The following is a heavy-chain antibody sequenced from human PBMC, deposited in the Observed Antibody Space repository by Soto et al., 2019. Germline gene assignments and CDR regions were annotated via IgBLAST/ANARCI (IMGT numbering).Heavy chain of an antibody. CDR1: GFSFNDVA. J-gene: IGHJ1*01. CDR2: IRSKTDGGAT. V-gene: IGHV3-15*07. Sequence: EVQLVESGGGLVKPGGSLRLSCAASGFSFNDVAMKWVRQAPGRGLEWVGRIRSKTDGGATEYAAPVRGRFTISRDDSKNTLYLQMNSLKIEDTAVYYSNPFMGAIQNWGQGTLVTVSS. D-gene: IGHD1-26*01. CDR3: NPFMGAIQN.